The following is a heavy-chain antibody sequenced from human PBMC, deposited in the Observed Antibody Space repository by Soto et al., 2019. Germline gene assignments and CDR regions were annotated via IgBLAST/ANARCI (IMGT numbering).Heavy chain of an antibody. V-gene: IGHV4-39*01. Sequence: PSDTLSLTCNVSGVSISDTSYYWGWIRQPPGRGLEWIGTIYFSGTTFYNPSLKSRLTISVDTSKNQFSLRLSSVTAADTAVYYCARHGSHWGQGTLVTVSS. CDR3: ARHGSH. J-gene: IGHJ4*02. CDR1: GVSISDTSYY. CDR2: IYFSGTT.